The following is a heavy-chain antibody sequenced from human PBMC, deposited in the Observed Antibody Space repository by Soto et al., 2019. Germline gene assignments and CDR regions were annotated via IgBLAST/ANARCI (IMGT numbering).Heavy chain of an antibody. CDR2: IYPGDSDT. CDR1: GYSFTSYW. CDR3: ASTSIAAAGKDYNWFDP. J-gene: IGHJ5*02. D-gene: IGHD6-13*01. V-gene: IGHV5-51*01. Sequence: EVQLVQSGAEVKKPGESLKISCKGSGYSFTSYWIGWVRQMPGKGLEWMGIIYPGDSDTRYSPSFQVQVTISANKSISTAYLQWSSLKDSDTAMYYCASTSIAAAGKDYNWFDPWGQGTLVTVSS.